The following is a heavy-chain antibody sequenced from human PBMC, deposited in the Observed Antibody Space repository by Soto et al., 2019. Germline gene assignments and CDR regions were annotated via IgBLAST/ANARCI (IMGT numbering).Heavy chain of an antibody. CDR3: ARETQGSYFRY. CDR1: GGSICSCGYY. D-gene: IGHD3-10*01. V-gene: IGHV4-31*03. Sequence: TRSLNCSVSGGSICSCGYYWSWIRQHPGKGLEWIGYIYYSGFTYYNPSLKSRVTISVDTSKNQFSLKLSPVTAEDTAVYYCARETQGSYFRYWGQGTLVTVSS. CDR2: IYYSGFT. J-gene: IGHJ4*02.